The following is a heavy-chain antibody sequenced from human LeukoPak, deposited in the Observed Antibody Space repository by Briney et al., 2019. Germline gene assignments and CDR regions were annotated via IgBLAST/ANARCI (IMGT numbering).Heavy chain of an antibody. D-gene: IGHD3-22*01. CDR3: AKDITVMIGDAFDI. V-gene: IGHV3-30*02. CDR2: IRYDGGNK. CDR1: GFTFSSYG. J-gene: IGHJ3*02. Sequence: QPGGSLRLSCAASGFTFSSYGMHWVRQAPGKGLEWVAFIRYDGGNKYYADSVKGRFTISRDNSKNTLYLQMNSLRTENTAVYYCAKDITVMIGDAFDIWGQGTMVTVSS.